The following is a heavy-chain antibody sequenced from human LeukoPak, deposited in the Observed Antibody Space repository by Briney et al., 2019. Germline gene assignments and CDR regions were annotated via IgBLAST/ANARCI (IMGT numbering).Heavy chain of an antibody. V-gene: IGHV3-21*01. Sequence: GGSLRLSCAASGFTFSSYSMNWARQAPGKGLEWVSSISSSSSYIYYADSVKGRFTISRDNAKNSLYLQMNSLRAEDTAVYYCARAGVAAAQYDYWGQGTLVTVSS. CDR2: ISSSSSYI. J-gene: IGHJ4*02. D-gene: IGHD6-13*01. CDR3: ARAGVAAAQYDY. CDR1: GFTFSSYS.